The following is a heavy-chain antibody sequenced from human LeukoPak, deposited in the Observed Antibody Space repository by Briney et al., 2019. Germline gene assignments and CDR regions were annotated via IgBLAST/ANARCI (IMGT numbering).Heavy chain of an antibody. V-gene: IGHV3-23*01. CDR3: AKDQTGYCSTTTCFLSWFDP. D-gene: IGHD2-2*01. CDR2: ISGSGGNT. CDR1: GFTFSSYA. Sequence: GGSLRLSCAASGFTFSSYAMSWVRQAPGKGLEWVSAISGSGGNTYYADSVKGRFTISRDNSKNTLYLQMNSLRAEDTAVYYCAKDQTGYCSTTTCFLSWFDPWGQGTLVTVSS. J-gene: IGHJ5*02.